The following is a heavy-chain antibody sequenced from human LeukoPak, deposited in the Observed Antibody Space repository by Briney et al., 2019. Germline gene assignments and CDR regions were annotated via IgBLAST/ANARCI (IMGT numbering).Heavy chain of an antibody. CDR2: IYWDDDN. V-gene: IGHV2-5*02. J-gene: IGHJ5*02. D-gene: IGHD3-10*01. Sequence: SGPTLVNPTQTLTLTCTFSGFSLATRGVGVGWIRQPPGRALERLALIYWDDDNRYSPSLKKRLTITKDTSKNQVALTIPNMDPVDTATYCCARRDTMFRGIVMNWFDPWGQGTLVTVSS. CDR1: GFSLATRGVG. CDR3: ARRDTMFRGIVMNWFDP.